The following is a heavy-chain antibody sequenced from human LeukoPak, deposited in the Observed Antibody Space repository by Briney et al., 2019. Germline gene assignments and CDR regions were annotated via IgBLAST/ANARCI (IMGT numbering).Heavy chain of an antibody. CDR3: ARGGGTKFGVITD. CDR1: GYTFTDYY. V-gene: IGHV1-2*02. Sequence: ASVKVSCKTSGYTFTDYYLHWVRQAPGQGLEWMGWINPKSGGTNDAQNFQGRVTMTRDTSISTAYMELSRLRSDDTAVYFCARGGGTKFGVITDWGQGTLVTVSS. J-gene: IGHJ4*02. D-gene: IGHD3-3*01. CDR2: INPKSGGT.